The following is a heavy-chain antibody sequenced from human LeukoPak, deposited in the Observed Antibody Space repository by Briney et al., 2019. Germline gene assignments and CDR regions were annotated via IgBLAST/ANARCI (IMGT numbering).Heavy chain of an antibody. Sequence: GGSLRLSCAGSGFTFSSYAMNWVRQAPGKGLEWVSGISGSGGSTYHADSVKGRFTISRDNSKNTLYLQMNSLRAEDTAVYYCASGGYSYHFDYWGQGTLVTVSS. J-gene: IGHJ4*02. D-gene: IGHD5-18*01. CDR3: ASGGYSYHFDY. V-gene: IGHV3-23*01. CDR1: GFTFSSYA. CDR2: ISGSGGST.